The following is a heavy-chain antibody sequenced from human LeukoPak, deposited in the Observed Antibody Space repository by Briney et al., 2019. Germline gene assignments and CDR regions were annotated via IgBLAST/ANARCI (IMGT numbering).Heavy chain of an antibody. CDR2: IWYDGSNK. CDR3: ARDSVGELSFDY. Sequence: PGGSLRLSCAASGFTFSSYGMHWVRQAPGKGLEWVAVIWYDGSNKYYADSVKGRFTISRDNSKNTLYLQMNSLRAEDTAVYYCARDSVGELSFDYWGQGTLVTVSS. D-gene: IGHD1-26*01. V-gene: IGHV3-33*01. J-gene: IGHJ4*02. CDR1: GFTFSSYG.